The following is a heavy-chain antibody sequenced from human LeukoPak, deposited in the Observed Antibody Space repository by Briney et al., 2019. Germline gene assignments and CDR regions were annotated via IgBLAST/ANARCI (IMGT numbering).Heavy chain of an antibody. CDR3: ARDASGSRP. CDR1: GFTFSSYA. CDR2: ISGSGGGT. J-gene: IGHJ5*02. V-gene: IGHV3-23*01. Sequence: GGSLRLSCAASGFTFSSYAMSWVRQAPGKGLDWVSGISGSGGGTHYADSVKGRFTTSRDNSKNTLYLQMNSLRAEDTAIYYCARDASGSRPWGQGTLVTVSS. D-gene: IGHD1-26*01.